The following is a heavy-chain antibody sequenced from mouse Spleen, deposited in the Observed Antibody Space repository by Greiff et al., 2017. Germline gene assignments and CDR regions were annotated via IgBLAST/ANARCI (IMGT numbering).Heavy chain of an antibody. CDR3: ARLKTGTGDY. CDR2: ISSGGGNT. V-gene: IGHV5-9*04. D-gene: IGHD4-1*01. Sequence: DVKLVESGGGLVKLGGSLKLSCAASGFTFSSYAMSWVRQTPEKRLEWVATISSGGGNTYYPDSVKGRFTISRDNAKNTLYLQMSSLKSEDTAMYYCARLKTGTGDYWGQGTTLTVSS. J-gene: IGHJ2*01. CDR1: GFTFSSYA.